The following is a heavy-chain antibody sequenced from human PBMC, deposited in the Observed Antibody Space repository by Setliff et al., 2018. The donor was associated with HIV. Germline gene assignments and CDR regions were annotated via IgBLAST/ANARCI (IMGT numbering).Heavy chain of an antibody. V-gene: IGHV1-18*01. CDR3: ARDHIAARSVDY. CDR2: ISDYNSNT. D-gene: IGHD6-6*01. Sequence: ASVKVSCKASGYTFTSYGLSWVRQAPGQGLEWMGWISDYNSNTEYAQNFQGRVTMSRDTSTNTVYMELSSLRSEDTAVYYCARDHIAARSVDYWGQGTLVTVSS. CDR1: GYTFTSYG. J-gene: IGHJ4*02.